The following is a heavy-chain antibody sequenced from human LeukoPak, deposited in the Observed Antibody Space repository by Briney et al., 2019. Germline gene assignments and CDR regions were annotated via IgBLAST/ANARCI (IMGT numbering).Heavy chain of an antibody. J-gene: IGHJ4*02. Sequence: GESLRISCKGSGYSFTTYWISWVRQMPGKGLEWMGRIDPSDSYTNYSPSFQGHVTISADKSISTAYLQWSSLKASDSAMNYCARHYGSLFDYWGQGTLVTVSS. V-gene: IGHV5-10-1*01. CDR2: IDPSDSYT. D-gene: IGHD3-10*01. CDR1: GYSFTTYW. CDR3: ARHYGSLFDY.